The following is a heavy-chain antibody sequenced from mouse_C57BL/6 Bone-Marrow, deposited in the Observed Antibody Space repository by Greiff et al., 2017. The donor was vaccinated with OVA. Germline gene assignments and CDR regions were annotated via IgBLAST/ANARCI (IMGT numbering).Heavy chain of an antibody. V-gene: IGHV5-2*01. CDR3: ARQGRWGYAMDY. J-gene: IGHJ4*01. CDR2: INSDGGST. CDR1: EYEFPSHD. D-gene: IGHD4-1*01. Sequence: EVQGVESGGGLVQPGESLKLSCESNEYEFPSHDMSWVRKTPEKRLELVAAINSDGGSTYYPDTMERRFIITSDNTKKTLYLQMSSLRSEDTALYYCARQGRWGYAMDYWGQGTSVTVSS.